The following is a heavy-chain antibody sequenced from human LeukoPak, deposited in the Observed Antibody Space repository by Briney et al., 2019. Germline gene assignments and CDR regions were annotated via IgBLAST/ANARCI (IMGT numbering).Heavy chain of an antibody. CDR1: GYSIGSGYY. J-gene: IGHJ4*02. V-gene: IGHV4-38-2*02. D-gene: IGHD4-23*01. CDR3: ARTVDYGGNPSGFDY. Sequence: SETLSLTCTVSGYSIGSGYYWGWIRQPPGKGLEWFGSIYHSGSTYYNPSLKSRVTISVDTSKNQFSLKLSSVTAADTAVYYCARTVDYGGNPSGFDYWGQGTLVTVSP. CDR2: IYHSGST.